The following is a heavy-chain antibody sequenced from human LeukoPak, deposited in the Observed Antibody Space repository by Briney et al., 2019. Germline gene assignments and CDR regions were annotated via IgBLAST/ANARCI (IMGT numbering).Heavy chain of an antibody. CDR2: IYYSGST. CDR1: GGSISSSSYY. D-gene: IGHD6-13*01. V-gene: IGHV4-39*01. J-gene: IGHJ3*02. CDR3: ASFIGYTSSDALDI. Sequence: SETLSLTCTVSGGSISSSSYYWGWIRQPPGKGLEWIGSIYYSGSTYYNPSLKSRVTISVDTSKNQFSLKLSSVSAADTAVYYCASFIGYTSSDALDIWGQGTMVTVSS.